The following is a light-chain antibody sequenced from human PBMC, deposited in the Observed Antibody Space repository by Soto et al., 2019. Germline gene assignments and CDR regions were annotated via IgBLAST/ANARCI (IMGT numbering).Light chain of an antibody. Sequence: DIQMTQSPSSLSASVGDRVTITCRASQGINIYLAWYQQKPGKVPKLLIYTASTLQSGVPSRFSGSGSGTEFTLTISSLQPEDVATYYGQKYDSAPFTFGPGTKVEI. CDR3: QKYDSAPFT. CDR1: QGINIY. J-gene: IGKJ3*01. CDR2: TAS. V-gene: IGKV1-27*01.